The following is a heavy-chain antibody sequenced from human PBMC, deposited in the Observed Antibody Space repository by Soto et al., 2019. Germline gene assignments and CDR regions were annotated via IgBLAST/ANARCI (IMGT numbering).Heavy chain of an antibody. CDR1: GYTFTNYG. J-gene: IGHJ5*02. CDR3: ARGVGSGSYYNQYIWFGP. Sequence: QVQLVQSGGEVKKPGASVKVSCKASGYTFTNYGISWVRQAPGQGLEWMGWINVYNGNTKYAQKVQGRVTMTTDTSTSTAYMELRSLRSADTAVYYCARGVGSGSYYNQYIWFGPWGQGTLVTVSS. CDR2: INVYNGNT. D-gene: IGHD3-10*01. V-gene: IGHV1-18*01.